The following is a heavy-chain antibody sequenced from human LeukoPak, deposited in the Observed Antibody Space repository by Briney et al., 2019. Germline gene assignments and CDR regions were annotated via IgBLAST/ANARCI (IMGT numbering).Heavy chain of an antibody. V-gene: IGHV4-59*01. CDR1: GGSISSYY. CDR2: IYYSGST. CDR3: ARDVDGSGYIDY. Sequence: PSETLSLTCTVSGGSISSYYWSWLRQPPGKGLEWIGYIYYSGSTNYSPSLKSRVTISVDTSKNQFSLKLSSVTAADTAVHYCARDVDGSGYIDYWGQGTLVTVSS. J-gene: IGHJ4*02. D-gene: IGHD3-22*01.